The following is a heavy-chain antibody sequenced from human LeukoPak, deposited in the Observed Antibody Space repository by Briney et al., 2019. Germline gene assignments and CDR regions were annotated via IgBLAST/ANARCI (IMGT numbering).Heavy chain of an antibody. CDR1: GYTFTSYD. J-gene: IGHJ4*02. D-gene: IGHD3-9*01. CDR3: ARVDLLTGYYFFDY. Sequence: ASVKVSCKASGYTFTSYDINWVRQAPGQGLEWVGWIRGDNGNTNYAQNFQGRVTMTTDTSTSTAYMELRSLGSDETAVYYCARVDLLTGYYFFDYWGQGTLVTVSS. V-gene: IGHV1-18*01. CDR2: IRGDNGNT.